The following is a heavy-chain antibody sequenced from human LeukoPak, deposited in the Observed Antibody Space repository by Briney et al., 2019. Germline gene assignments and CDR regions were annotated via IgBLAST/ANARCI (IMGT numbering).Heavy chain of an antibody. CDR1: GGSISSGGYY. V-gene: IGHV4-31*03. Sequence: PSQTLSLTCSVSGGSISSGGYYWSWIRQHPGKGLEWIGYIYYSGSAYCNPSLKSRITISVDTSKNQFSLKLSSVTAADTAVYYCARELNFYFDCWGQGTLVTVSS. CDR2: IYYSGSA. J-gene: IGHJ4*02. CDR3: ARELNFYFDC.